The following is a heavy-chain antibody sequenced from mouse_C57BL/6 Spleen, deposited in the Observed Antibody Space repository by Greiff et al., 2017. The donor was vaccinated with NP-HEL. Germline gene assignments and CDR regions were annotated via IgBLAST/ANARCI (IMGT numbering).Heavy chain of an antibody. J-gene: IGHJ1*03. CDR2: IDPNSGGT. CDR1: GYTFTSYW. CDR3: ARTSYDGYLYWYFDG. D-gene: IGHD2-3*01. Sequence: QVQLQQSGAELVKPGASVKLSCKASGYTFTSYWMHWVKQRPGRGLEWIGRIDPNSGGTKYNEKFKSKATLTVDKPSSTAYRQLSSLTSEDSAVYYCARTSYDGYLYWYFDGWGTGTTVTVSS. V-gene: IGHV1-72*01.